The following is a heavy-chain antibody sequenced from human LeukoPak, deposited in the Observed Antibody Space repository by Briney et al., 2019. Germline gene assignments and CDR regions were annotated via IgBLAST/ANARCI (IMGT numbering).Heavy chain of an antibody. J-gene: IGHJ3*02. V-gene: IGHV3-53*01. CDR3: AGSRSDTTDAFDI. D-gene: IGHD6-19*01. CDR1: WFTISSNY. CDR2: IYSGGST. Sequence: GGSLRLSCAASWFTISSNYMSWVGQALGKGLEWVSVIYSGGSTYYADSVKGRFTISRDNSKNTLYLQMNSLRAEDTAVYYCAGSRSDTTDAFDIWGQGTMVTVSS.